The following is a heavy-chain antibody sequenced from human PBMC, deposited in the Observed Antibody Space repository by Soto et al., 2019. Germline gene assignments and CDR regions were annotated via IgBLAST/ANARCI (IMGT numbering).Heavy chain of an antibody. V-gene: IGHV4-59*11. Sequence: SETLSLTCTVSGGSIRSPCWSWVRQTPEKGLEWIGYIYDTGIANYDPSLKSRVSFSVDTSKNQFSLKLSSVTVADTAVYYCARYYCSGGICYFFDSWGQGSLVTVSS. CDR1: GGSIRSPC. J-gene: IGHJ4*02. CDR3: ARYYCSGGICYFFDS. CDR2: IYDTGIA. D-gene: IGHD2-15*01.